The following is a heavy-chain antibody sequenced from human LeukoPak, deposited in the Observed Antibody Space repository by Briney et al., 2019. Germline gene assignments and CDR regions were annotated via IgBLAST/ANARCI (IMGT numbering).Heavy chain of an antibody. V-gene: IGHV3-48*02. CDR1: GFPFSPYA. D-gene: IGHD6-19*01. Sequence: GGSLRLSSAASGFPFSPYAINGLGQPPGKGREGVSYIRGSGRNRYYADSVKGRFTISRDNAKNSLYLPMDSLRDGDTAVYYCARDRGTGWTIDYWGQGTLVTVSP. J-gene: IGHJ4*02. CDR2: IRGSGRNR. CDR3: ARDRGTGWTIDY.